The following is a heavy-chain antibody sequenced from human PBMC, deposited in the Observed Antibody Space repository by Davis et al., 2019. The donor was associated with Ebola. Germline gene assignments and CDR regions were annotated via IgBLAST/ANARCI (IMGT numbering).Heavy chain of an antibody. D-gene: IGHD3-10*01. V-gene: IGHV1-3*01. CDR3: ARGSGGMDV. J-gene: IGHJ6*02. Sequence: AASVKVSCKASGYTFTSYDINWVRQATGQRLEWMGWINAGNGNTKYSQKFQGRVTITRDTSASTAYMGLSSLRSEDTAVYYCARGSGGMDVWGQGTTVTVSS. CDR2: INAGNGNT. CDR1: GYTFTSYD.